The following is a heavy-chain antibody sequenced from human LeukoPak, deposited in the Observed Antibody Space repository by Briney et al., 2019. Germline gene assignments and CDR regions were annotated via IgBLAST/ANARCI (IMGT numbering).Heavy chain of an antibody. CDR3: AKLLYYDFWSGYLFDY. CDR1: GFTFSSYA. D-gene: IGHD3-3*01. CDR2: ISGSGGST. V-gene: IGHV3-23*01. Sequence: GGSLRLSCAASGFTFSSYAMSWVRQAPGKGLEWVSAISGSGGSTYYADSVKGRFTISRDNSKNTLYLQMNSLRAEDTAVYYCAKLLYYDFWSGYLFDYWGQGTLVTVSS. J-gene: IGHJ4*02.